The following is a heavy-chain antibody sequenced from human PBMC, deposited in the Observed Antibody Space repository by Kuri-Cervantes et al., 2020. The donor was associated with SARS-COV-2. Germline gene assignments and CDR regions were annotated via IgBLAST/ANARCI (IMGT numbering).Heavy chain of an antibody. V-gene: IGHV3-30-3*01. D-gene: IGHD5-18*01. CDR2: ISYDGSNK. J-gene: IGHJ5*02. CDR3: AKASWGDTAINWFDP. Sequence: GESLKISCAASGFTFSSYAMHWVRQAPGKGLEWVALISYDGSNKYYADSVKGRFTISRDNSKNTLYLQMNSLRADDTAIYYCAKASWGDTAINWFDPWGQGTLVTVSS. CDR1: GFTFSSYA.